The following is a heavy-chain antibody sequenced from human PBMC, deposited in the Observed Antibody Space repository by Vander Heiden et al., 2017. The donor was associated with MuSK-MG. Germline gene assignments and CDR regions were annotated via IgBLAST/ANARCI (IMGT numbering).Heavy chain of an antibody. J-gene: IGHJ3*02. CDR2: IYHSGST. D-gene: IGHD3-22*01. V-gene: IGHV4-38-2*02. CDR3: ASPVVINSLDAFDI. CDR1: GYSISSGYY. Sequence: QVQLQESGPGLVKPSETLSLTCTVSGYSISSGYYWGWIRQPPGKGLEWIGSIYHSGSTYYNPSLKSRVTISVDTSKNQFSLKLSSVTAADTAVYYCASPVVINSLDAFDIWGQGTMVTVSS.